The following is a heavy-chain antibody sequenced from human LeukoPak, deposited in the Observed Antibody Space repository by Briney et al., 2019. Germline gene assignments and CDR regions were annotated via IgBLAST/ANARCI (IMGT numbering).Heavy chain of an antibody. V-gene: IGHV4-39*01. CDR3: ARHIGRRLTTVTTSNWFDP. CDR2: IYYSGST. D-gene: IGHD4-4*01. Sequence: PSETLSLTCTVSGGSISSSSYYWGWIRQPPGKGLEWIGSIYYSGSTYYNPSLKSRVTISVDTSKNQFSLKLSSVTAADTAVYYCARHIGRRLTTVTTSNWFDPWGQGTLVTVSS. CDR1: GGSISSSSYY. J-gene: IGHJ5*02.